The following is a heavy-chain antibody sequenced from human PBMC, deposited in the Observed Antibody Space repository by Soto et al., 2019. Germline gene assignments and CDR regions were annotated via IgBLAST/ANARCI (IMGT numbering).Heavy chain of an antibody. V-gene: IGHV4-4*02. CDR2: IYRTGST. D-gene: IGHD1-26*01. Sequence: PSETLSLTCAVSGGSFTSNNWWTWVRQPPGQGLEWIGEIYRTGSTNYNPSLKSRVTISLDKSENQFSLKVTSLTAADTAVYYCASRDPGASVDYWGQGTLVTVSS. J-gene: IGHJ4*02. CDR3: ASRDPGASVDY. CDR1: GGSFTSNNW.